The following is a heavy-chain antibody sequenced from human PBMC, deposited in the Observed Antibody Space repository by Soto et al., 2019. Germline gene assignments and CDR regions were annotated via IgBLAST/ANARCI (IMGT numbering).Heavy chain of an antibody. V-gene: IGHV3-23*01. J-gene: IGHJ5*02. CDR2: ISGNSGFT. CDR1: GFTFDNYV. Sequence: EVQLLESGGGLVQPGGSLRVSCVASGFTFDNYVMTWVRQAPGKGLEWVSAISGNSGFTWYADSVKGRFTLSRENFKNTLSLEMNHLRAEDTAVYFCAKVDDWNKARCFDRWGQGTLVTVSS. CDR3: AKVDDWNKARCFDR. D-gene: IGHD1-1*01.